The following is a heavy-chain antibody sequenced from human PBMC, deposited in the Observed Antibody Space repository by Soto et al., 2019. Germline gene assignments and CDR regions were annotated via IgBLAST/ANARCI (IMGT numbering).Heavy chain of an antibody. V-gene: IGHV3-33*01. CDR1: GFTFSSYG. D-gene: IGHD6-13*01. Sequence: QVQLVESGGGVVQPGRSLRLSCAASGFTFSSYGMHWVRQAPGKGLEWVAVIWYDGSSEYYADSVKGRFTISRDNSKHTLYLQMNSLRAEDTAVYYWARDPTSSSWLYWFFDLWGRGTLVTVSS. CDR2: IWYDGSSE. J-gene: IGHJ2*01. CDR3: ARDPTSSSWLYWFFDL.